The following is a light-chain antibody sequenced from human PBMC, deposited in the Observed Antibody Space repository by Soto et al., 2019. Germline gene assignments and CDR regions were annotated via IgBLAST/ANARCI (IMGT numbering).Light chain of an antibody. J-gene: IGKJ2*01. CDR2: GAS. V-gene: IGKV3-20*01. CDR1: QSVSSNY. CDR3: QQYGSSPPYT. Sequence: EIVLTQSPGTLSLSPGERATLSCRASQSVSSNYLAWYQQKPSQAPRLVIYGASNRATGIPDRFSGSGSGTDFTLTINRLEPEDFAVYYCQQYGSSPPYTFGQGTKLDIK.